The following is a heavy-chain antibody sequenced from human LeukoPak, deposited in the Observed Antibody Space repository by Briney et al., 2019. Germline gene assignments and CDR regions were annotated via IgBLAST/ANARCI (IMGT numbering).Heavy chain of an antibody. CDR2: ISSSSSTI. CDR3: AREMIVPRTSSSYFDY. V-gene: IGHV3-11*04. Sequence: GGSLRLSCAASGFTFSDYYMSWIRQAPGKGLEWVSYISSSSSTIYYADSVKGRFTISRDNAKNSLYLQMNSLRAEDTAVYYCAREMIVPRTSSSYFDYWGQGTLVTVSS. D-gene: IGHD3-22*01. J-gene: IGHJ4*02. CDR1: GFTFSDYY.